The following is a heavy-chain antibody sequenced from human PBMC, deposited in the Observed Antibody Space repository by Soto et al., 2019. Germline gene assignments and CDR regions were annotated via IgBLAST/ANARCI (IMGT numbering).Heavy chain of an antibody. D-gene: IGHD5-12*01. CDR1: GYHFVDYA. CDR3: VKDIRYRGVGTTGFQH. J-gene: IGHJ1*01. Sequence: GGSLRLSCAASGYHFVDYAMHWVREVPGEGLERVSDITWNCAATDYADSVKGLFTISRDNTRDSLSLQMNSLRVEDTAIYYCVKDIRYRGVGTTGFQHWGPGTLVTVSS. V-gene: IGHV3-9*01. CDR2: ITWNCAAT.